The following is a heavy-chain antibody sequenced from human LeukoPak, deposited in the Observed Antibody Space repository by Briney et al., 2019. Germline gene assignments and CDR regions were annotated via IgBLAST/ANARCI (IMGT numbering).Heavy chain of an antibody. CDR3: ARVRGSTSWLKGDYYYMDV. D-gene: IGHD2-2*01. V-gene: IGHV1-2*02. CDR2: INPNSGGT. J-gene: IGHJ6*03. CDR1: GYTFTGYY. Sequence: ASVKVSCKASGYTFTGYYMHWVRQAPGQGLEWMGWINPNSGGTNYAQKFQGRVTMTRDTSISTAYMELSRLRSDDTAVYYCARVRGSTSWLKGDYYYMDVWGKGTTVTVSS.